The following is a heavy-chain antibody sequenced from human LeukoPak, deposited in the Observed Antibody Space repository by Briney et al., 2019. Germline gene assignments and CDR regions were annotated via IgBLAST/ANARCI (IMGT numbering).Heavy chain of an antibody. D-gene: IGHD3-22*01. CDR1: GITFSSYG. Sequence: PGRSLRLSCAASGITFSSYGMHWVRQAPGKGLEWVAVISYDGSNKYYADSVKGRFTISRDNSKNTLYLQMNSLRAEDTAVYYCAKDYYDSSGYYYATDYWGQGTLVTVSS. V-gene: IGHV3-30*18. CDR2: ISYDGSNK. CDR3: AKDYYDSSGYYYATDY. J-gene: IGHJ4*02.